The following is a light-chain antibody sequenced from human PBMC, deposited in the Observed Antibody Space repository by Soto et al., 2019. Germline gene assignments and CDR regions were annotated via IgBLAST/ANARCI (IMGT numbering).Light chain of an antibody. CDR3: QQRSSWPLIT. CDR1: QSVSSY. J-gene: IGKJ5*01. CDR2: DAS. Sequence: PGEIAPLTCSASQSVSSYLAWYQQKPGQAPRLLIYDASIRATGIPARFSGSGSGTDFTLTISSLEPEDFAVYYCQQRSSWPLITFGQGTRLEIK. V-gene: IGKV3-11*01.